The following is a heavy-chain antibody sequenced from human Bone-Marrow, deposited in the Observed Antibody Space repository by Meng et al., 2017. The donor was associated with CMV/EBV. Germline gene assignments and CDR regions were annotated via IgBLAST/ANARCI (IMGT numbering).Heavy chain of an antibody. Sequence: SVKVSCKASGGTFSSYAISWVRQAPGQGLEWMGGIIPILGIANYAQKFQGRVTITADKSTSTAYMELSSLRSEDTAVYYCARGRLLSGSYVQGYYYYGMDVWGQGTTVTFSS. CDR2: IIPILGIA. J-gene: IGHJ6*02. CDR3: ARGRLLSGSYVQGYYYYGMDV. V-gene: IGHV1-69*10. D-gene: IGHD3-10*01. CDR1: GGTFSSYA.